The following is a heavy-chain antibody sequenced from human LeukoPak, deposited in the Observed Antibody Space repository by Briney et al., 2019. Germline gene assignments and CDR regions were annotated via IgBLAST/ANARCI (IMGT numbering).Heavy chain of an antibody. Sequence: SETLSLTCTVSGGSISSYYWSWIRQPAGKGLEWIGRIDTSGNTNYKPSLKSRVTMSVDTSKNQFSLKLSSVTAADTAVYYCARDKLPSLDITMIVVPKEAFDIWGQGTMVTVSS. CDR3: ARDKLPSLDITMIVVPKEAFDI. CDR2: IDTSGNT. V-gene: IGHV4-4*07. CDR1: GGSISSYY. D-gene: IGHD3-22*01. J-gene: IGHJ3*02.